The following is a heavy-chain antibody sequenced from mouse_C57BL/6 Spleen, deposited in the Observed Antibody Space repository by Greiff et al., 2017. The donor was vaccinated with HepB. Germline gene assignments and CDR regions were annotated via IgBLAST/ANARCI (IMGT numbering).Heavy chain of an antibody. V-gene: IGHV6-3*01. Sequence: EVKVEESGGGLVQPGGSMKLSCVASGFTFSNYWMNWVRQSPETGLEWVAQIRLKSDNYATHYAESVKGRFIISRDDSKSSVYLQMNNLRAEDTGIYYCTGDYSNYVDYWGQGTTLTVSS. J-gene: IGHJ2*01. D-gene: IGHD2-5*01. CDR3: TGDYSNYVDY. CDR1: GFTFSNYW. CDR2: IRLKSDNYAT.